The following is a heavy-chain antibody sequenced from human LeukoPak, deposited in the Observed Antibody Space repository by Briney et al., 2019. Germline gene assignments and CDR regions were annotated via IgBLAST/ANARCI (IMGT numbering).Heavy chain of an antibody. D-gene: IGHD2-21*02. V-gene: IGHV1-46*01. CDR1: GYTFIIYY. J-gene: IGHJ3*02. Sequence: ASVKVSCKASGYTFIIYYIHWVRQAPGQGLEWMGTANPSGGSTNYAQKFQGRITMTRDTSTSTVYMELSSLKSEDTAVYYCARWYCGGDCSIVDAFDIWGQGTMVTVSS. CDR2: ANPSGGST. CDR3: ARWYCGGDCSIVDAFDI.